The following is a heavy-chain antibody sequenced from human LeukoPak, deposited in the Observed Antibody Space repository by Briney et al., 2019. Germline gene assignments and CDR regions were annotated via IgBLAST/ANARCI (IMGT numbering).Heavy chain of an antibody. J-gene: IGHJ4*02. D-gene: IGHD4-11*01. CDR3: APPTTVTTLSY. CDR2: IDTSGSPI. V-gene: IGHV3-11*04. CDR1: EFFFSDYY. Sequence: GGSLRLSCAASEFFFSDYYMNWIRQAPGKGLEWISSIDTSGSPIYYADSVKGRFTISRDNAKNSLYLQMNSLIAEDTAVYYCAPPTTVTTLSYWGQGTLVTVSS.